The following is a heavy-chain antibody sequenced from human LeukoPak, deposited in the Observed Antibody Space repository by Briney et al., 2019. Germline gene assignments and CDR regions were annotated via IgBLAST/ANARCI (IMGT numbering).Heavy chain of an antibody. V-gene: IGHV3-74*01. CDR1: GFTFSSYW. D-gene: IGHD3-22*01. J-gene: IGHJ1*01. CDR3: ARAPSEIGGYYPEYFRH. Sequence: GGFLRLSCAASGFTFSSYWMHWVRQAPGKGLVWVSRIKSDGSTNYADSVKGRFTISRDNAKNTVSLQMNSLRAEDTGVYYCARAPSEIGGYYPEYFRHWGQGTLVTVSS. CDR2: IKSDGST.